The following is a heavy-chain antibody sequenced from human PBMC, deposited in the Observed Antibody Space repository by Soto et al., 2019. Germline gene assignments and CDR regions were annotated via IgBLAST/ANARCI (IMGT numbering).Heavy chain of an antibody. D-gene: IGHD3-9*01. J-gene: IGHJ4*02. CDR3: ARDREVLRYFDWSSPTFDY. CDR1: GYTFTSYY. Sequence: ASVKVSCKASGYTFTSYYMHWVRQAPGQGLEWMGIINPSGGSTSYAQKFQGRVTMTRDTSTSTVYMELSSLRSEDTAVYYCARDREVLRYFDWSSPTFDYWGQGTLVTVSS. V-gene: IGHV1-46*03. CDR2: INPSGGST.